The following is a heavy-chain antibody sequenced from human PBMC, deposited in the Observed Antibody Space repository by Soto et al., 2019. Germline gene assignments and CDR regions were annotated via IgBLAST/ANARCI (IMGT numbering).Heavy chain of an antibody. CDR3: AKFRVVGVQLKENAFDI. V-gene: IGHV3-23*01. CDR1: GFTFSSYA. Sequence: PGGSLRLSCAASGFTFSSYAMSWVRQAPGKGLEWVSAISGSGGSTYYADSVKGRFTISRDNSKNTLYLQMNSLRAEDTAVYYCAKFRVVGVQLKENAFDIWGQGTMVTVSS. D-gene: IGHD2-2*01. CDR2: ISGSGGST. J-gene: IGHJ3*02.